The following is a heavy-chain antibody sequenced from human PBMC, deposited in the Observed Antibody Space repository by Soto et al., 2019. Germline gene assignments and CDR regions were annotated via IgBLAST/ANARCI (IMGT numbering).Heavy chain of an antibody. Sequence: GGSLRLSCAASGFTSSSYAMHWVRQAPGKGLEWVAVISYDGSNKYYADSVKGRFTISRDNSKNTLYLQMNSLRAEDTAAYYCAIDYYYCSGSYSLYYYYCRDAWGQGPTVTVSS. V-gene: IGHV3-30-3*01. J-gene: IGHJ6*02. CDR3: AIDYYYCSGSYSLYYYYCRDA. D-gene: IGHD3-10*01. CDR1: GFTSSSYA. CDR2: ISYDGSNK.